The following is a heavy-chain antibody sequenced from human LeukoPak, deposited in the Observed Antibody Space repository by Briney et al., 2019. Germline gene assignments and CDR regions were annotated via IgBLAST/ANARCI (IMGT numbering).Heavy chain of an antibody. D-gene: IGHD3-10*01. Sequence: ASVKVSCKASGYTLTGYYMLWVRQAPGQGLEWMGWINPNSGGTNYAQKFQGRVTMTRDTSISTAYMELSRLRSDDTAVYYCARALGYYGSGRRFDYWGQGTLVTVSS. CDR3: ARALGYYGSGRRFDY. J-gene: IGHJ4*02. V-gene: IGHV1-2*02. CDR1: GYTLTGYY. CDR2: INPNSGGT.